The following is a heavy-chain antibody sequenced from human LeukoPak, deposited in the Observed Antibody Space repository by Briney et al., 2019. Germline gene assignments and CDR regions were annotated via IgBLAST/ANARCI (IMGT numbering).Heavy chain of an antibody. CDR3: GGGGWGAYVVVVPAAPYNWFDP. D-gene: IGHD2-2*01. CDR1: GYTFTGYY. Sequence: ASVKVSFKASGYTFTGYYMHWVRQAPGQGVEWMGLINPNSGGTNYAHKFQGRVTMTRDTSIRTAYMELSRLASDDTAVYYCGGGGWGAYVVVVPAAPYNWFDPWGQGTLVTVSS. CDR2: INPNSGGT. J-gene: IGHJ5*02. V-gene: IGHV1-2*02.